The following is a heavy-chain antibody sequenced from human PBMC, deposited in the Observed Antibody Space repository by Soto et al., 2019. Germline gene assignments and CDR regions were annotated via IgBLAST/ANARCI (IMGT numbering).Heavy chain of an antibody. V-gene: IGHV1-46*03. J-gene: IGHJ2*01. D-gene: IGHD4-17*01. CDR1: GYTFTSYY. CDR3: AREFLYGDYGTTNWYFDL. Sequence: ASVKVSCKASGYTFTSYYIHWVRQAPGQGLEWMGIINPSGGSTSYAQKFQGRVTMTRDTSTSTVYMELSSLRSEDTAVYYCAREFLYGDYGTTNWYFDLWGRGTLVTVSS. CDR2: INPSGGST.